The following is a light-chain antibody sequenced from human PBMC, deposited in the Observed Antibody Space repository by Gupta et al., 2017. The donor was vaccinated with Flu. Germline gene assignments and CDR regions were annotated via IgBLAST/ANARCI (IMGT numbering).Light chain of an antibody. Sequence: GEKATLSCRASQSVNSKLAWYQQKPGQPPRLLIYGSSTRASGIPARFSGSGSGTEFTLTINSLQSEDVALYYCQQYNNWPWTFGQGTKVEIK. CDR2: GSS. CDR1: QSVNSK. V-gene: IGKV3-15*01. J-gene: IGKJ1*01. CDR3: QQYNNWPWT.